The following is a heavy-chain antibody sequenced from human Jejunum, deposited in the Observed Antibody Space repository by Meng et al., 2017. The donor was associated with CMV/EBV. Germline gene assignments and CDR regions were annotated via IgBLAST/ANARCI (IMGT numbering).Heavy chain of an antibody. CDR3: ARRKYDSGDYYHHAFDM. V-gene: IGHV3-66*02. CDR2: IYSGGST. D-gene: IGHD3-22*01. J-gene: IGHJ3*02. Sequence: IVSSSYMTWVRQAPGKGLEWVSVIYSGGSTYYADSVKGRFTISRDNSKNTLYLQMNSLRAEDTAVYYCARRKYDSGDYYHHAFDMWGQGTWVTVSS. CDR1: IVSSSY.